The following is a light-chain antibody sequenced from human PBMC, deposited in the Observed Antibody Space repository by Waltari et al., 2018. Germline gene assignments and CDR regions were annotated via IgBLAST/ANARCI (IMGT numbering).Light chain of an antibody. CDR1: QIVSSN. Sequence: EIVMTPSPATLSVSPGERATLSFTASQIVSSNLAWYRQKPGQAPRLLIYGASTRATGIPARFSGSGSGTEFTLTISSMQSEDFAVYYCQQYNNWPPLMYTFGQGTKLEIK. CDR2: GAS. CDR3: QQYNNWPPLMYT. V-gene: IGKV3-15*01. J-gene: IGKJ2*01.